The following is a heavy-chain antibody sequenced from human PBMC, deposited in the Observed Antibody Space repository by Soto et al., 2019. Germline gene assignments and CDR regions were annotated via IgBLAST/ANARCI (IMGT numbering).Heavy chain of an antibody. D-gene: IGHD3-3*01. CDR1: GGCFIINK. Sequence: GGCFIINKKSWIGQPPGKGMEWIGEINHSGSTYYYPSLKRRVTISVVTSKNQFSLKLSSVAAADTAVYYCSVGPPTYYDFWSGYNYMDVWGKGTTVTVSS. CDR2: INHSGST. CDR3: SVGPPTYYDFWSGYNYMDV. J-gene: IGHJ6*03. V-gene: IGHV4-34*01.